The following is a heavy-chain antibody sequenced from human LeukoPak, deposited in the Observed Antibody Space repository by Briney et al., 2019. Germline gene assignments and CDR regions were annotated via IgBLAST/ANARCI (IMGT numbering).Heavy chain of an antibody. CDR1: GFTFSSYA. D-gene: IGHD3-10*01. CDR3: ARSHSASPRRGALDF. Sequence: GGSLRLSCAASGFTFSSYAMHWVRQAPGKGLEWVAVTSPDGMTTHYAASVKSRFFISRDNSRTTLYLQLSSLRVDDTAIYHCARSHSASPRRGALDFWGRGTLVTVSS. CDR2: TSPDGMTT. V-gene: IGHV3-30*03. J-gene: IGHJ4*02.